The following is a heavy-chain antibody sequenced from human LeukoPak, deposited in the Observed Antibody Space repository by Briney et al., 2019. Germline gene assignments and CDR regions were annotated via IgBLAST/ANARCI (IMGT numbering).Heavy chain of an antibody. Sequence: GGSLRLSCSASGFTFSSYVMYWVRQAPGKGLEYVSAISSNGGDTYYADSVKGRFTISRDNSKNTLYLQMSSLKTEDTAVYYCVKPSYSGSWYENWYFDLWGRGTLVAVAS. D-gene: IGHD6-13*01. CDR1: GFTFSSYV. J-gene: IGHJ2*01. CDR2: ISSNGGDT. V-gene: IGHV3-64D*06. CDR3: VKPSYSGSWYENWYFDL.